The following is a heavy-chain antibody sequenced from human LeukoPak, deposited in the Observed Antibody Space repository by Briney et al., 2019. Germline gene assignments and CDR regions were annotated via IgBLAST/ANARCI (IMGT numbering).Heavy chain of an antibody. D-gene: IGHD3-3*01. CDR1: GYTFTSYG. Sequence: ASVKVSCKASGYTFTSYGISWVRQAPGQGLEWMGCISAYNGNTNYAQKLQGRVTMTTDTSTSTAYMELRSLRSDDTAVYYCARDLRYYDFWSGYSALDGMDVWGQGTTVTVSS. J-gene: IGHJ6*02. CDR3: ARDLRYYDFWSGYSALDGMDV. V-gene: IGHV1-18*01. CDR2: ISAYNGNT.